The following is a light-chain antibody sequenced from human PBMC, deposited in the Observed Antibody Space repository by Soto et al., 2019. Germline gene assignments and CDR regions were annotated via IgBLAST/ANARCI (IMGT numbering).Light chain of an antibody. Sequence: EIVLTQSPATLSLSPGERATLFCRASQSVSGSLAWYQQKPGQAPRLVIFGASSRATGIPDRFSGSGSGTDFTLTISRLEPEDFAVYYCQQYGSSPPLTFGGGTKVDIK. J-gene: IGKJ4*01. CDR2: GAS. CDR1: QSVSGS. V-gene: IGKV3-20*01. CDR3: QQYGSSPPLT.